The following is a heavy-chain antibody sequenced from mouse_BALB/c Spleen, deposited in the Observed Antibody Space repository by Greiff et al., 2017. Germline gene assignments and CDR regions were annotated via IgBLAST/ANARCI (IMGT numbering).Heavy chain of an antibody. CDR2: ISSGGST. CDR1: GFTFSSYA. CDR3: ARGSSYYAMDY. D-gene: IGHD1-1*01. V-gene: IGHV5-6-5*01. Sequence: EVQLVESGGGLVKPGGSLKLSCAASGFTFSSYAMSWVRQTPEKRLEWVASISSGGSTYYPDSVKGRFTISRDNARNILYLQMSSLRSEDTAMYYCARGSSYYAMDYWGQGTSVTVSS. J-gene: IGHJ4*01.